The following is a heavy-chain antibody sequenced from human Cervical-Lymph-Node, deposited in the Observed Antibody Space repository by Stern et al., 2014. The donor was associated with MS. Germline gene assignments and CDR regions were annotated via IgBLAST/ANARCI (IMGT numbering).Heavy chain of an antibody. V-gene: IGHV3-30-3*01. J-gene: IGHJ4*02. CDR1: GFTFSTYA. CDR2: VSYDGTQR. D-gene: IGHD3-10*01. Sequence: VQLVESGGGVVQPVRSLSLSCVASGFTFSTYAMHWVRQAPGKGLEWVAFVSYDGTQRNSTDSVKARFTISRDNSKNTLYLHMNSLRDEDTAVYFCARGGRGVGLEYWGQGALVTVSS. CDR3: ARGGRGVGLEY.